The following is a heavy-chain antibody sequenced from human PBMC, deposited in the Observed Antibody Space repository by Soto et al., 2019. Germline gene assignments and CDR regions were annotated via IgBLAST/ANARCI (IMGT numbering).Heavy chain of an antibody. J-gene: IGHJ4*02. CDR2: ISGNDNSA. CDR1: GFTFSSYS. D-gene: IGHD3-10*01. CDR3: AKDVRSMDNNLEY. V-gene: IGHV3-23*01. Sequence: EVQLLESGGGLVQPGGSLRLSCAASGFTFSSYSMTWVRQAPGKGLEWVSVISGNDNSAYYADSVKGRFTVSRDNSKNTLYLQMNSLRVEDTAVYYCAKDVRSMDNNLEYWGQGTLVTVSS.